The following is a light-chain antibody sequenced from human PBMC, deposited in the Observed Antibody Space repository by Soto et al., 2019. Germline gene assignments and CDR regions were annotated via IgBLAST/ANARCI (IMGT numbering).Light chain of an antibody. V-gene: IGKV1-9*01. J-gene: IGKJ5*01. CDR1: QGISSY. CDR2: AAS. Sequence: IPLTQSPSSLSASVGDRVTITCRASQGISSYLAWYQVKPGKAPNLLIYAASTLQSGVPSRFSGSGSGTDFTLTISSMQPEDFATYYCQQLNSYPITFGHGTRLEIK. CDR3: QQLNSYPIT.